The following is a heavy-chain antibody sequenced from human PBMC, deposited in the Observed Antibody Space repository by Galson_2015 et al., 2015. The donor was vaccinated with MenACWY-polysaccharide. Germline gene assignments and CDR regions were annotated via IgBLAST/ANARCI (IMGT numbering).Heavy chain of an antibody. Sequence: TLSLTCSVSGGSLRSGNYYWSWVRQTPGKGLEWIGYIQRSGSTYYNTSHKNRFTISLDTSKDQYSLRLTSVTAADTALYYCVRAPYCDSTDCYRHDAFDIWGPGTMVTVAS. J-gene: IGHJ3*02. CDR3: VRAPYCDSTDCYRHDAFDI. CDR1: GGSLRSGNYY. V-gene: IGHV4-30-4*01. CDR2: IQRSGST. D-gene: IGHD2-2*01.